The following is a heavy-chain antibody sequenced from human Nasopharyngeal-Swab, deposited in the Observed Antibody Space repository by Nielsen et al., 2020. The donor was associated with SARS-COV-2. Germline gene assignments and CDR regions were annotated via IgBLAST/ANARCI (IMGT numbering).Heavy chain of an antibody. CDR2: ISYEGSIR. D-gene: IGHD2-21*01. V-gene: IGHV3-30*18. Sequence: GESLKISCATSGFTFNYFGMHWVRQAPGKGLEWVAFISYEGSIRNYIDSVKGRFTVSRDSSKSTVYLQMNSLRPDDTAVYFCAKSMAYFQLSGTYKLDFWGQGTLVTVSS. J-gene: IGHJ4*02. CDR3: AKSMAYFQLSGTYKLDF. CDR1: GFTFNYFG.